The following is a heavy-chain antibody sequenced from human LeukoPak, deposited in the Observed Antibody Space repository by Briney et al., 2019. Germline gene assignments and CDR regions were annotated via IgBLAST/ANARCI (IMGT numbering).Heavy chain of an antibody. CDR3: ASGRNVGITGTTGAFDI. Sequence: GGSLRLSCAASGFTFSSYSMNWVRQAPGKGLEWVSSITSSSSYIYYADSVKGRFTISRDNAKNSLYLQMNSLGDEDTAVYYCASGRNVGITGTTGAFDIWGQGTMVTASS. J-gene: IGHJ3*02. V-gene: IGHV3-21*01. CDR2: ITSSSSYI. D-gene: IGHD1-7*01. CDR1: GFTFSSYS.